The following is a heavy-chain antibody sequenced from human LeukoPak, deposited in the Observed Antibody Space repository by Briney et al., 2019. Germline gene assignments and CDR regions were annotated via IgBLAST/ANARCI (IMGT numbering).Heavy chain of an antibody. V-gene: IGHV4-4*07. D-gene: IGHD3-22*01. Sequence: SETLSLTCTVSGGSISSYYWSWIRQPAAKGLEWIGRIYTSGSTNYNPSLKSRVTMSVDTSKNQFSLKLSSVTAADTAVYYCARVEERLFDGAFDIWGQGTMVTVSS. J-gene: IGHJ3*02. CDR2: IYTSGST. CDR1: GGSISSYY. CDR3: ARVEERLFDGAFDI.